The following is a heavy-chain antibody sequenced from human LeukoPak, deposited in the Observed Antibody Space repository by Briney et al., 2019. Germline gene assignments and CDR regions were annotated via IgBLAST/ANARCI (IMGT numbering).Heavy chain of an antibody. CDR1: GFTFSIYN. CDR3: ASDSGSWGLFDH. V-gene: IGHV3-48*04. CDR2: ISSASRTI. Sequence: GGSLRLSCTASGFTFSIYNMNWIRQAPGKGLEWVSYISSASRTIYYTDSVKGRFTISRDDAKNSLYLQMHSLRVDDTAVYYCASDSGSWGLFDHWGQGALVTVSS. J-gene: IGHJ4*02. D-gene: IGHD2-15*01.